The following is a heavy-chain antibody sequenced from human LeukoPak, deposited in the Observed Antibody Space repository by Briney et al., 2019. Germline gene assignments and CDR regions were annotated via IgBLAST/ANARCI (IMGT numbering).Heavy chain of an antibody. J-gene: IGHJ3*01. D-gene: IGHD3-22*01. CDR1: GFTVSNTY. CDR3: ASLSGYDAFDV. CDR2: IYTGGST. V-gene: IGHV3-53*01. Sequence: GGSLRLSCAPSGFTVSNTYMTWVRQAPGKGLEWVSVIYTGGSTYYADSVKGRFTISRDNPKNTLYLQMNSLRTEGTAVYYCASLSGYDAFDVWGQGTMVAVSS.